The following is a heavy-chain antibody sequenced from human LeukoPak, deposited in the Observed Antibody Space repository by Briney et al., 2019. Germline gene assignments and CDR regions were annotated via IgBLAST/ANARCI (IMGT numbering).Heavy chain of an antibody. Sequence: SETLSLTCSVSGGSISTYYWSWIRQPPGKGLEWIGYIYYSGSTSYNPSLKSRVTISVGTSKNQFSLKLSSVTAADTAVYYCARVIGSGSPYYFDYWGQGTLVTVSS. CDR1: GGSISTYY. J-gene: IGHJ4*02. V-gene: IGHV4-59*12. D-gene: IGHD3-10*01. CDR2: IYYSGST. CDR3: ARVIGSGSPYYFDY.